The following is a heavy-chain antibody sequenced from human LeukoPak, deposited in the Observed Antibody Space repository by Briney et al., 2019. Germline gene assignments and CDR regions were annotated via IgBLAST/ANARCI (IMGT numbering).Heavy chain of an antibody. Sequence: GGSLRLSCAASGFTFSDYYMSWIRQAPGKGLEWVSYISSSGSYTNYADSVKGRFTISRDNAKNSLYLQMNSLRVEDTAVYYCARDHSEPGVFFDLWGRGSLVTVSS. V-gene: IGHV3-11*05. CDR3: ARDHSEPGVFFDL. CDR1: GFTFSDYY. CDR2: ISSSGSYT. J-gene: IGHJ4*02. D-gene: IGHD1-14*01.